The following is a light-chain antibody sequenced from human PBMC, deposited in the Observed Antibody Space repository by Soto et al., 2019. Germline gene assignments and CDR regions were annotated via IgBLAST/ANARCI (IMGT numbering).Light chain of an antibody. Sequence: QSVLTQPASVSGSPGQSTTISCTGTSSDVGGYDYVSWYQQHPGKAPKLMIYDVNNRPSGVSNRFSGSKFGNTASLTISGLQAEDEADYYCSSYTSTSTQVFGTGTKLTVL. CDR1: SSDVGGYDY. V-gene: IGLV2-14*03. J-gene: IGLJ1*01. CDR3: SSYTSTSTQV. CDR2: DVN.